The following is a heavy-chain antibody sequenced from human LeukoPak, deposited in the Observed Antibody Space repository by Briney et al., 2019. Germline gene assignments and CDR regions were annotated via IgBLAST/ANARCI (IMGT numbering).Heavy chain of an antibody. J-gene: IGHJ5*02. Sequence: PSETLSLTCSVSGGSIRSSTYYWGWIRQPPGKGLEWIGNIFFTGSTYYNPSLTSRVTISIDTSKNQFSLRLSSVTAADTAVYYWARRGGVSGYYYPGGDETFAPWGQGTLVTVSS. CDR3: ARRGGVSGYYYPGGDETFAP. CDR1: GGSIRSSTYY. V-gene: IGHV4-39*01. D-gene: IGHD3-22*01. CDR2: IFFTGST.